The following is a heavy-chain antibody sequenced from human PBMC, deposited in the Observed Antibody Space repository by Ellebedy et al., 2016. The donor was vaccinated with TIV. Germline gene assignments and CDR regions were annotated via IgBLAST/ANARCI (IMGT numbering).Heavy chain of an antibody. CDR2: SYSGCTT. CDR3: MRRWS. Sequence: PGGSLRLSCAASELTVDNNYMAWVRQAPGKGLEWVSLSYSGCTTYYADTVKGRFTISRDRSKNTLYLQMNSLRSEDSAVYYCMRRWSWGQGTLGTVSS. CDR1: ELTVDNNY. V-gene: IGHV3-66*04. D-gene: IGHD2-15*01. J-gene: IGHJ4*02.